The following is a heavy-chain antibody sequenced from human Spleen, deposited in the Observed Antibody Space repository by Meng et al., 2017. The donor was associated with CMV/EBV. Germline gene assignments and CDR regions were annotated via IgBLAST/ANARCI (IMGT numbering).Heavy chain of an antibody. CDR2: ISSSSSYI. CDR1: GLTFSGYT. CDR3: ARGYCSGGSCFFDY. D-gene: IGHD2-15*01. V-gene: IGHV3-21*01. J-gene: IGHJ4*02. Sequence: GESLKISCAASGLTFSGYTMNWVRQAPGKGPEWVSSISSSSSYIYYADSVKGRFTISRDNAKNSLYLQMNSLRAEDTAVYYCARGYCSGGSCFFDYWGQGTLVTVSS.